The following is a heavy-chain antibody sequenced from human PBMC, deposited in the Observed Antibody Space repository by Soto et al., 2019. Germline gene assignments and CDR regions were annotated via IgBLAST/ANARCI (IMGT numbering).Heavy chain of an antibody. CDR2: IKQDGSEK. J-gene: IGHJ4*02. D-gene: IGHD3-3*01. V-gene: IGHV3-7*01. Sequence: PGGSLRLSCAASGFTFSSYWMSWVRQAPGKGLEWVANIKQDGSEKYYVDSVKGRFTISRDNAKNSLYLQMNSLRAEDTSVYYCARDLEPYDFWSGRGDYFDYWGQGT. CDR1: GFTFSSYW. CDR3: ARDLEPYDFWSGRGDYFDY.